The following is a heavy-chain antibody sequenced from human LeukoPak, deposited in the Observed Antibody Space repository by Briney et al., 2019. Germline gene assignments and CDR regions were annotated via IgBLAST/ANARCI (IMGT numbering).Heavy chain of an antibody. J-gene: IGHJ4*02. D-gene: IGHD6-19*01. CDR3: ARVGSSGWRYFDY. CDR1: GFTFSDYY. V-gene: IGHV3-11*06. CDR2: ISSSGSYT. Sequence: GGSLRLSCAASGFTFSDYYMSWIRQAPGKGLEWVSYISSSGSYTNYADSVKGRFTISRDNAKNSLYLQMNSLRAEDTAVYYCARVGSSGWRYFDYWGQGTLVTVSS.